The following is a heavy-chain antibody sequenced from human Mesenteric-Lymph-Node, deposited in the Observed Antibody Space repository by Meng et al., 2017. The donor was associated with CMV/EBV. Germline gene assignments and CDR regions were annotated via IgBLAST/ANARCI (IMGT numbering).Heavy chain of an antibody. CDR3: ARDLPMTTVTDYYYYGMDV. CDR1: VYTLTAYY. V-gene: IGHV1-2*02. Sequence: ASVKVSCKASVYTLTAYYIHWVRQAPGQGLEWMGWINLDSGVTKYAQKFEGRVTMTRDTSITTAYMELSRLESDDTAVYYCARDLPMTTVTDYYYYGMDVWGQGTTVTVSS. D-gene: IGHD4-11*01. J-gene: IGHJ6*02. CDR2: INLDSGVT.